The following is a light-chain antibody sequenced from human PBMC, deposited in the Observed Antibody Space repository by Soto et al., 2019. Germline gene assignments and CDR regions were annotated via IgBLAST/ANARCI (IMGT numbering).Light chain of an antibody. V-gene: IGLV2-8*01. CDR2: EVS. CDR1: SSDVGRYNY. Sequence: QSVLTQPPSASGSPGQSVTISCTGTSSDVGRYNYVSWYQQYPGKAPQLMIYEVSKRPSGVPDRFSGSKSGNTASLTVSGLQAEDEADYYCSSYAGSNINYVFGTGTKVTAL. CDR3: SSYAGSNINYV. J-gene: IGLJ1*01.